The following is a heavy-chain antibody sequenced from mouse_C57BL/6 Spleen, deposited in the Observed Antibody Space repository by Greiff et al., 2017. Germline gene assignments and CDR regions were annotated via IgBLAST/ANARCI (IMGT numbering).Heavy chain of an antibody. V-gene: IGHV1-72*01. J-gene: IGHJ3*01. D-gene: IGHD2-4*01. Sequence: VQLQQPGAELVKPGASVKLSCKASGYTFTSYWMHWVKQRPGRGLEWIGRIDPNSGGTKYNEKFKSKATLTVDKPSSTAYMQLSNLTSEDSAVFDCARPSYYDYQAWFAYWGQGTLVTVSA. CDR3: ARPSYYDYQAWFAY. CDR1: GYTFTSYW. CDR2: IDPNSGGT.